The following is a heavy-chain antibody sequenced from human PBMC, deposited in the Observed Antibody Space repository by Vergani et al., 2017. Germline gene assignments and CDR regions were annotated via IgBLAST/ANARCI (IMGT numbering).Heavy chain of an antibody. CDR2: INTNTGNP. J-gene: IGHJ5*02. V-gene: IGHV7-4-1*02. D-gene: IGHD3-10*01. CDR3: AREYYRSGSP. Sequence: QVQLVQSGSELKTPGASVTVSCKASGYTFTSYDMNWVRQAPGQGLEWMGWINTNTGNPTYAPAFTGRFVFSLDTSVSTAYLQISRLKADDTAIYYCAREYYRSGSPWGQGTLVTVAS. CDR1: GYTFTSYD.